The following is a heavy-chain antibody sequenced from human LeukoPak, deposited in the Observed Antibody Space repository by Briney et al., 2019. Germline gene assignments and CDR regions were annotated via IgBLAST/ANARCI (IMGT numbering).Heavy chain of an antibody. CDR2: ITPSGTT. J-gene: IGHJ4*02. Sequence: ASVKVSCKASGYTFTNYYMHWVRQAPGQGLEWMGIITPSGTTSYTQKFQGRVTLTRDMSTSTVYMELSSLRYEDTAVYYCARGSRTKGGFDYWGQGTLVTVSS. D-gene: IGHD1-14*01. V-gene: IGHV1-46*01. CDR1: GYTFTNYY. CDR3: ARGSRTKGGFDY.